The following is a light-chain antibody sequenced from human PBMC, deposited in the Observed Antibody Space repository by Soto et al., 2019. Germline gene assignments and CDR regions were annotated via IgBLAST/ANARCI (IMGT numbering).Light chain of an antibody. V-gene: IGKV3-20*01. J-gene: IGKJ2*01. CDR1: QSVSSNY. Sequence: EIVLTQSPGTLSLSPGERATLSCRASQSVSSNYLAWYQKSPGQPPSLLIYGASNRANGVPDRFSGSGSGTDFTLIISRLEPEDFSVYYCQQYGTSPYTFGQGTKLEIK. CDR3: QQYGTSPYT. CDR2: GAS.